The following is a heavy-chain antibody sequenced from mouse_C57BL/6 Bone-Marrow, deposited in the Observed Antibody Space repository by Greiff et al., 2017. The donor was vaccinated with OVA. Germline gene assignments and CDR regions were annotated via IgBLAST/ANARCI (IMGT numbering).Heavy chain of an antibody. CDR2: IDPSDSYT. D-gene: IGHD1-1*01. CDR3: ARRRYGSSYHYCDY. J-gene: IGHJ2*01. V-gene: IGHV1-69*01. Sequence: VQLQQPGAELVMPGASVKLSCKASGYTFTSYWMHWVKQRHGQGLEWIGEIDPSDSYTNYNQKFKGKSTLTVDKSSSTASMQLSSLTSEDSAVYYCARRRYGSSYHYCDYGGQGTTLTVSS. CDR1: GYTFTSYW.